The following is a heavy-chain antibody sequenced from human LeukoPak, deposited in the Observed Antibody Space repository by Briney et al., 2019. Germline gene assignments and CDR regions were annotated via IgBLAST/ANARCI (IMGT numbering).Heavy chain of an antibody. CDR2: INPDSGGT. Sequence: ASVKVSCKASGYTFIGYYMHWVRQAPGQGLEWMGRINPDSGGTNFAQRSQGRVTMTRDTSINTAYMELSRLRSDDTAIYYCARGYGGDRPGDAFDIWGQGTMVTVSS. CDR3: ARGYGGDRPGDAFDI. V-gene: IGHV1-2*06. CDR1: GYTFIGYY. D-gene: IGHD2-21*02. J-gene: IGHJ3*02.